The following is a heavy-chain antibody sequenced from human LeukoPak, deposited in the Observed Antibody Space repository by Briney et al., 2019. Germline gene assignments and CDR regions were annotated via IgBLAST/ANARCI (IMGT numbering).Heavy chain of an antibody. Sequence: SETLSLTCTVSGGSISSYYWSWIRQPPGKELEGIGYIYYSGSTNYNPSLKSRVTISVDTSKNQFSLKLSSVTAADTAVYYCAREPYYYDSSGYGVYYFDYWGQGTLVTVSS. CDR2: IYYSGST. J-gene: IGHJ4*02. V-gene: IGHV4-59*01. D-gene: IGHD3-22*01. CDR3: AREPYYYDSSGYGVYYFDY. CDR1: GGSISSYY.